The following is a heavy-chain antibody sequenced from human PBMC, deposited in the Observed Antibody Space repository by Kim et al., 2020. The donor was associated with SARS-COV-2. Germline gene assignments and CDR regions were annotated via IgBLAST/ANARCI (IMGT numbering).Heavy chain of an antibody. D-gene: IGHD1-20*01. CDR1: GGSFSGYY. CDR3: ARGRANWTGYYYGMDV. Sequence: SETLSLTCAVYGGSFSGYYWSWIRQPPGKGLEWIGEINHSGSTNYNPSLKSRVTISVDTSKNQFSLKLSSVTAADTAVYYCARGRANWTGYYYGMDVWGQGTTVTVSS. J-gene: IGHJ6*02. V-gene: IGHV4-34*01. CDR2: INHSGST.